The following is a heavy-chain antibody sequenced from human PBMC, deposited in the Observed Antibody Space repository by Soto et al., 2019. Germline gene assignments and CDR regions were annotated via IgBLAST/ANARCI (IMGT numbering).Heavy chain of an antibody. Sequence: PGEPMTISRKGGGYSFTYYWTAWVRQMPGKGLEWMGIIYPSDSDIRYSPSFQGQVTISADKSISTAYLQWTSLKTSDTAMYYCARVPSLVTPGKDYFGLDVWGQGTTVTVSS. CDR1: GYSFTYYW. D-gene: IGHD3-9*01. CDR2: IYPSDSDI. V-gene: IGHV5-51*01. CDR3: ARVPSLVTPGKDYFGLDV. J-gene: IGHJ6*02.